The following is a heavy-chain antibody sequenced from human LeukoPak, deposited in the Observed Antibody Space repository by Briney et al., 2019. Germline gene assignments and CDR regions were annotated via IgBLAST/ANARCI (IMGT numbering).Heavy chain of an antibody. Sequence: SETLSLTCTVSGGSISSGGYYWSWIRQPPGKGLEWIGYIYHSGSTYYNPSLKSRVTISVDRSKNQFSLKLSSVTAADTAVYYCASLNSSGFATVGDAEYFQHWGQGTLVTVSS. J-gene: IGHJ1*01. CDR1: GGSISSGGYY. V-gene: IGHV4-30-2*01. D-gene: IGHD3-22*01. CDR3: ASLNSSGFATVGDAEYFQH. CDR2: IYHSGST.